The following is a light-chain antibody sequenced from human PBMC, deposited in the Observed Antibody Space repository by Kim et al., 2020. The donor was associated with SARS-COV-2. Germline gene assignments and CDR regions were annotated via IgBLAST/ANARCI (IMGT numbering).Light chain of an antibody. CDR1: QSVSSSF. V-gene: IGKV3-20*01. J-gene: IGKJ1*01. Sequence: PGVRATLSCRASQSVSSSFLAGNQQKPGQAPRLLIYRASSRATGIPDRFSGSGSGTDFSLTISRLEPEYFAVYYCQQYGSSPPRTFGQGTKVDIK. CDR3: QQYGSSPPRT. CDR2: RAS.